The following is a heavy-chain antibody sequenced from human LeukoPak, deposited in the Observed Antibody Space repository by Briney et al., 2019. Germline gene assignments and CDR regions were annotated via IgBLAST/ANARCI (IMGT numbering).Heavy chain of an antibody. D-gene: IGHD2-15*01. CDR3: ARVRDCTGGSCYSSYYYYYMDV. V-gene: IGHV4-39*01. J-gene: IGHJ6*03. Sequence: SETLSLTCTVSGGSISSSSYYWGWIRQPPRKGLEWIGSIDYSGRTCYNPSLKSRVTISVDTSKNQISLKLNSVTAADTAVYFCARVRDCTGGSCYSSYYYYYMDVWGKGTTVTASS. CDR2: IDYSGRT. CDR1: GGSISSSSYY.